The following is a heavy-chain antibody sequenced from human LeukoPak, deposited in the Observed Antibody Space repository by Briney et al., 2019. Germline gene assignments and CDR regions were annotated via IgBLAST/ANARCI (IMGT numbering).Heavy chain of an antibody. CDR1: GFTFSSYG. D-gene: IGHD3-22*01. Sequence: PGGSLRLSCAASGFTFSSYGMHWVRQAPGKGLEWVAFIRYDGSNKYYADSVKGRFTISRDNSKNTLYLQMNSLRAEDTAVYYCAAETTKTTYYYDSSGYKLDYWGQGTLVTVSS. J-gene: IGHJ4*02. V-gene: IGHV3-30*02. CDR2: IRYDGSNK. CDR3: AAETTKTTYYYDSSGYKLDY.